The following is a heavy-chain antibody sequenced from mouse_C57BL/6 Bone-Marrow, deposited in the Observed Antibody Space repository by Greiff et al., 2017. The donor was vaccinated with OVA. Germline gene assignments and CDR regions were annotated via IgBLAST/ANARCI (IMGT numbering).Heavy chain of an antibody. CDR1: GYTFTSYW. V-gene: IGHV1-69*01. D-gene: IGHD1-1*01. CDR3: ARSDYYGSLDY. J-gene: IGHJ2*01. Sequence: QVQLQQPGAELVMPGASVKLSCKASGYTFTSYWMHWVKRRPGQGLEWIGEIDPSDSYTNYNQKFKGKSTLTVDKSSSTAYMQLSSLTSEDSAVYYCARSDYYGSLDYWGQGTTLTVSS. CDR2: IDPSDSYT.